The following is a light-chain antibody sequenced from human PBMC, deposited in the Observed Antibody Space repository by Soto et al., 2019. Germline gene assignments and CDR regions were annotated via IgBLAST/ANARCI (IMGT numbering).Light chain of an antibody. J-gene: IGLJ2*01. CDR1: SSNIGNNY. Sequence: QSVLTQPPSLSAAPGQKATISCSGSSSNIGNNYVSWYQQLPGTAPKLLIYQNNKRPPGIPDRFSGSKSGTSATLGITGLQTGDEADYYCGTWDSSLSVVFGGGTKLTVL. CDR3: GTWDSSLSVV. CDR2: QNN. V-gene: IGLV1-51*02.